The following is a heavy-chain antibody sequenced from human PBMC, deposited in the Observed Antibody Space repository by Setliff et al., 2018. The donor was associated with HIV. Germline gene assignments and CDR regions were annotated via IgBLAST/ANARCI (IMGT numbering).Heavy chain of an antibody. CDR2: IDASANT. CDR1: GSSISSNYY. J-gene: IGHJ6*02. D-gene: IGHD4-17*01. V-gene: IGHV4-38-2*02. CDR3: AKTGDYEAGHYYGMDV. Sequence: PSETLSLTCTVSGSSISSNYYWAWIRQAPGKGLEWIGCIDASANTYYIPSLKSRATISEDMSKNQFSLKLSSVTAADTAVYYCAKTGDYEAGHYYGMDVWGQGTTVTVSS.